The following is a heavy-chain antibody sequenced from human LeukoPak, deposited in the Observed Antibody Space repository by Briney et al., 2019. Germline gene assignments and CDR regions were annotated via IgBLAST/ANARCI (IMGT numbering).Heavy chain of an antibody. Sequence: GGSLRLSCAASGFTFSNYNMKWVRQAPGKGVEWVSSISTSSSYIYYADSLKGRFNISRANSRNSLYLQMNSLRAEDTAVYYCARCWGSGNYLFDAFDIWGQGTVVTVSS. CDR3: ARCWGSGNYLFDAFDI. V-gene: IGHV3-21*01. CDR2: ISTSSSYI. J-gene: IGHJ3*02. CDR1: GFTFSNYN. D-gene: IGHD1-26*01.